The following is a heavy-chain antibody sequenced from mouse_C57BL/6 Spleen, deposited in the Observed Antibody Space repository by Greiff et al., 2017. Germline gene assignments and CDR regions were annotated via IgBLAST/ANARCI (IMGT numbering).Heavy chain of an antibody. CDR3: ARPSAYYDYDGAWFAY. Sequence: VQLKESGAELVRPGTSVKVSCKASGYAFTNYLIEWVKQRPGQGLEWIGVINPGSGGTNYNEKFKGKATLTADKSSSTAYMQLSSLTSEDSAVYFCARPSAYYDYDGAWFAYWGQGTLVTVSA. V-gene: IGHV1-54*01. J-gene: IGHJ3*01. CDR2: INPGSGGT. D-gene: IGHD2-4*01. CDR1: GYAFTNYL.